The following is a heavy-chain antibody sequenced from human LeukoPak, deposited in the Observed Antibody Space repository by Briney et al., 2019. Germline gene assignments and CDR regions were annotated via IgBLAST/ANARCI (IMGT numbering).Heavy chain of an antibody. Sequence: SETLSLTCSVSGGSISSSSYYWGWIRQPPGKGLEWIGSMYYSGSTYYNPSLKSRVTMSVDTSKNQFSLKLSSVTAADTAVYYCARRGDVWGQGTMVTVSS. V-gene: IGHV4-39*07. CDR1: GGSISSSSYY. CDR3: ARRGDV. J-gene: IGHJ3*01. CDR2: MYYSGST.